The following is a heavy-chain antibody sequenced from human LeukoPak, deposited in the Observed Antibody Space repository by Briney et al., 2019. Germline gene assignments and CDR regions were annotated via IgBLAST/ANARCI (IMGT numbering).Heavy chain of an antibody. V-gene: IGHV3-7*01. CDR2: IKQDGSEK. CDR1: EFTFSTYW. J-gene: IGHJ6*03. Sequence: GGSLRLSCAASEFTFSTYWMSWVRQAPGKGLEWVADIKQDGSEKYYVHSVKGRFTISRDNAKNSLYLQMNSLRAEDTAVYYCARDLSTYNWGYYLDVWGKGTTVTVSS. D-gene: IGHD1-20*01. CDR3: ARDLSTYNWGYYLDV.